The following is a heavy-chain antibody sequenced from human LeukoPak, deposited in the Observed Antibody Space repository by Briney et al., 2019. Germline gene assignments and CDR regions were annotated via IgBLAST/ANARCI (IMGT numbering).Heavy chain of an antibody. CDR1: GGSISSSSYY. D-gene: IGHD3-10*01. V-gene: IGHV4-39*01. CDR2: IYYSGST. Sequence: PSETLSLTCTVSGGSISSSSYYWGWIRQPPGKGLEWIGSIYYSGSTYYNPSLQSRVTISADTSKNQFSLRLSSVTAADTAVYYCARLARIAFGITMVRGRWEGMDVWGQGTTVTVSS. CDR3: ARLARIAFGITMVRGRWEGMDV. J-gene: IGHJ6*02.